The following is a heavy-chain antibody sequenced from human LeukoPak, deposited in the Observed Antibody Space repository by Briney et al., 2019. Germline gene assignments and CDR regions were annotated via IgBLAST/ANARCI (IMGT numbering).Heavy chain of an antibody. Sequence: SETLSLTCTVSGGSISPYYWSWIRQPPGKGLEWIGYIYYSGSTNYNPSLKGRVTISADTAKKQFSLKVNSVTAADTAVYYCARGKGYFDYWGQGTLVTVSS. CDR1: GGSISPYY. CDR3: ARGKGYFDY. V-gene: IGHV4-59*01. CDR2: IYYSGST. J-gene: IGHJ4*02.